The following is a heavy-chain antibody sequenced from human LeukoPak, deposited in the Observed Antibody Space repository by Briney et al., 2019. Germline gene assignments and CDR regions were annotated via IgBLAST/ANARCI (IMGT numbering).Heavy chain of an antibody. CDR2: IFISGGT. CDR1: GDSITSGSCY. D-gene: IGHD3-9*01. J-gene: IGHJ6*03. V-gene: IGHV4-61*02. Sequence: SETLSLTCTVSGDSITSGSCYWSWIRQPAGKGLEWIGRIFISGGTNYNPSLRSRVTMSLDTSKNQFSLKLYSVTAADTAVYYCARGGSTLHSAGGHDIEFYYYYMDVWGEGTTVTISS. CDR3: ARGGSTLHSAGGHDIEFYYYYMDV.